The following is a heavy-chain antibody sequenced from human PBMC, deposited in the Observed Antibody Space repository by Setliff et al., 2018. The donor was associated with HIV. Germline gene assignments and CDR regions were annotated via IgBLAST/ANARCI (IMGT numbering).Heavy chain of an antibody. Sequence: LRLSCAASRFDFNNYWMCWVRQAPGKGLEWVANIGQDGSEKNYVDSVKGRFTVSRDNSKNTLYLQMNSLRPEDTALYYCAKDRLLDGSSWYYLDYWGQGTLVTVSS. J-gene: IGHJ4*02. D-gene: IGHD6-13*01. CDR3: AKDRLLDGSSWYYLDY. CDR1: RFDFNNYW. CDR2: IGQDGSEK. V-gene: IGHV3-7*01.